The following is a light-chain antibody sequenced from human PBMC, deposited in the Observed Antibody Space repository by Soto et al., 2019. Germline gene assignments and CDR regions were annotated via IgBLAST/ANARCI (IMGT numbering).Light chain of an antibody. Sequence: DIVMTQSPDSLAVSLGKRATINCKSSQSVLYTPNNNNYLAWFQQKPGQPPKLLIYWASNRESGAPDRLSGSGSGTDFTLTISSVQAEDVAVYYCHQYAREPFTFGQGTKLEIK. CDR2: WAS. J-gene: IGKJ2*01. CDR3: HQYAREPFT. CDR1: QSVLYTPNNNNY. V-gene: IGKV4-1*01.